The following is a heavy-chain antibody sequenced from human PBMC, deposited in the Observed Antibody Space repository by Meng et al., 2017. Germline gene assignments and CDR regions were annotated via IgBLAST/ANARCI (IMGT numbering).Heavy chain of an antibody. CDR3: ARISIPPSGDYYDSSGYSELRNAFDI. J-gene: IGHJ3*02. CDR1: GYTLTELS. Sequence: ASVKVSCKVSGYTLTELSMHWVRQAPGKGLEWMGGFDPEDGETIYAQKFQGRVTMTEDTSTDTAYMELSSLRSEDTAVYYCARISIPPSGDYYDSSGYSELRNAFDIWGQGTTVTVSS. V-gene: IGHV1-24*01. D-gene: IGHD3-22*01. CDR2: FDPEDGET.